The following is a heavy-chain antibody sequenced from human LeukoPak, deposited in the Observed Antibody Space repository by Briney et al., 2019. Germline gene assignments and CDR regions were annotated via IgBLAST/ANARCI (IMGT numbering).Heavy chain of an antibody. J-gene: IGHJ1*01. Sequence: GESLKISCKASGYSFTTYWIGWVRQMPGKGLEWMGIIYPADSTAHYSPSFQGQVTISADKSIGAAYLQWSSLKASDTAMYYCASSRTPKYFPHWGQGTLVTVSS. CDR2: IYPADSTA. V-gene: IGHV5-51*01. CDR3: ASSRTPKYFPH. CDR1: GYSFTTYW.